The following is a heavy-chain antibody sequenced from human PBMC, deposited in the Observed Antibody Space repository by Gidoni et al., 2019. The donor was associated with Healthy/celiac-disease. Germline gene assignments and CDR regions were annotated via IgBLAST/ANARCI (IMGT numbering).Heavy chain of an antibody. D-gene: IGHD2-15*01. V-gene: IGHV4-34*01. CDR2: IKHSGST. J-gene: IGHJ5*02. CDR3: ARGLVVALNWFDP. CDR1: GGSFSGYY. Sequence: QVQLQQWGAGLLKPSETLSLTCAVYGGSFSGYYWSWIRQPPGQGLEWIGEIKHSGSTTYNPSLKSRVTISLDTSKNQFSLKLSSVTAADTAVYYCARGLVVALNWFDPWGQGTLVTVSS.